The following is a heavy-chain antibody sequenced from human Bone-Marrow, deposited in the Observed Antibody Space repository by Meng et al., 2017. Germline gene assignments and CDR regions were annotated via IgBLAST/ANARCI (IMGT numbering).Heavy chain of an antibody. CDR1: GFTVSSNY. D-gene: IGHD3-9*01. CDR2: IWYDGSNK. CDR3: ARTLKDYNYDILTGYYSPDAFDI. V-gene: IGHV3-33*08. Sequence: GESLKISCAASGFTVSSNYMSWVRQAPGKGLEWVAVIWYDGSNKYYADSVKGRFTISRDNSKNTLYLQMNSLRAEDTAVYYCARTLKDYNYDILTGYYSPDAFDIWGQGTMVTVSS. J-gene: IGHJ3*02.